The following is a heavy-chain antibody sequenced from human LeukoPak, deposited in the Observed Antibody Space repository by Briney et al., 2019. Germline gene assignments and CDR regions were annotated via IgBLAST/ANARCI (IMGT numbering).Heavy chain of an antibody. V-gene: IGHV4-61*02. CDR2: IYTSGST. CDR3: AREPVRGVIIPRYYFDY. D-gene: IGHD3-10*01. CDR1: GGSISSGSYY. Sequence: PSETLSLTCTVSGGSISSGSYYWSWIRQPAGKGLEWIGRIYTSGSTNYNPSLKSRVTISVDTSKNQFSLKLSSVTAADTAVYYCAREPVRGVIIPRYYFDYWGQGTLVTVSS. J-gene: IGHJ4*02.